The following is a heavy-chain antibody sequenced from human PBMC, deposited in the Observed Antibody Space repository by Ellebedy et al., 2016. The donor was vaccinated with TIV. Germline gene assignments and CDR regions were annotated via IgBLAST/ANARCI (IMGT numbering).Heavy chain of an antibody. V-gene: IGHV1-8*02. Sequence: AASVKVSCKASGYTFSSYWIHWVRQAAGQGLEWMGWVTPNSGYTGYAQKFQGRVTMTRDASISTAYMELSSLRSEDTAMYYCAAYCGRWYGGGDDYWGQGTLVPVPS. CDR2: VTPNSGYT. J-gene: IGHJ4*02. CDR3: AAYCGRWYGGGDDY. CDR1: GYTFSSYW. D-gene: IGHD6-13*01.